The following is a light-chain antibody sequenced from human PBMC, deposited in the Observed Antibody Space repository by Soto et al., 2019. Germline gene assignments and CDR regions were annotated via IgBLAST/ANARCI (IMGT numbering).Light chain of an antibody. CDR1: QSIGSW. J-gene: IGKJ1*01. Sequence: IQMTQSPSTLSASVGDRVTITCLASQSIGSWLAWYQQKPGKAPEPVIYKASTLERVVPSRFSGSGSGTDFTLPNSSLQPDDFGIYYCQLYDTYWTFGQGTKVEIK. CDR3: QLYDTYWT. V-gene: IGKV1-5*03. CDR2: KAS.